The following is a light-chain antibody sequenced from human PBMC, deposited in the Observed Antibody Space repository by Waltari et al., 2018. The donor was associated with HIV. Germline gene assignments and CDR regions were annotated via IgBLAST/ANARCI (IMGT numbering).Light chain of an antibody. J-gene: IGKJ2*01. CDR3: QQYNTVPYT. CDR2: DAF. Sequence: DIQMTQSPSSLSAFVGDRVTITCQASQDINNYLNWYHQKPGKAPEVLIYDAFNLEPGVPSRFSGTASGTVFTFTISALQPEDIGTYYCQQYNTVPYTFGQGT. CDR1: QDINNY. V-gene: IGKV1-33*01.